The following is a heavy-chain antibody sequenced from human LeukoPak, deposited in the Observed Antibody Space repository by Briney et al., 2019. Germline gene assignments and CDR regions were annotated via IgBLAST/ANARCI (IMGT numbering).Heavy chain of an antibody. CDR3: ARWIHSRSWESYDAFDL. CDR1: GGSISSYY. J-gene: IGHJ3*01. D-gene: IGHD6-13*01. CDR2: IYYSGST. V-gene: IGHV4-59*01. Sequence: SETLSLTCTVSGGSISSYYGSWIRQPPGKGLGWSGYIYYSGSTNYNPSLKSRVTISVDASKNQFSLKLSSVTAADTAVYYCARWIHSRSWESYDAFDLWAQGTMVPLPS.